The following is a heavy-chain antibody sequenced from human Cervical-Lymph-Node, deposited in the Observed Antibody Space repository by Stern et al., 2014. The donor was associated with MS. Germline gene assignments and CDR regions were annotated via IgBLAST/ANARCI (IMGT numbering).Heavy chain of an antibody. Sequence: QVQLVESGAEVKKPGASVRVSCKTSGYTFTDYYIQWVRQAPGQGLQWMGRVNPNSGDSNFPRNFQGRLTMTRDTSITTAYMELSSLRSDDTAVYYCTRSPFTSTGYDSPQYYFDYWGLGTLVTVSS. J-gene: IGHJ4*02. CDR3: TRSPFTSTGYDSPQYYFDY. V-gene: IGHV1-2*06. D-gene: IGHD3-9*01. CDR2: VNPNSGDS. CDR1: GYTFTDYY.